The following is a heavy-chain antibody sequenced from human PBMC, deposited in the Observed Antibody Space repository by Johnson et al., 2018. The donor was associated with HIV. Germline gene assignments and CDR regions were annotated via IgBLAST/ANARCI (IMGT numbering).Heavy chain of an antibody. CDR1: RFTFSDYY. Sequence: QVQLVESGGGLVKPGGSLRLSCAASRFTFSDYYMSWIRQTPGKGLAWVSYISSSGSTIYYADSVKGRFTISRDNAKNSLYLQVNSLSTEDTAVYYWARDVRIVGASMGAFDIWGQGTMVTVSS. CDR2: ISSSGSTI. D-gene: IGHD1-26*01. CDR3: ARDVRIVGASMGAFDI. J-gene: IGHJ3*02. V-gene: IGHV3-11*04.